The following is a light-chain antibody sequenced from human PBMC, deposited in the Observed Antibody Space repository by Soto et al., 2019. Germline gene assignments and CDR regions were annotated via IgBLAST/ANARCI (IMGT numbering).Light chain of an antibody. V-gene: IGKV1D-13*01. Sequence: GDRGTISGRTSQGFGSPLAWYQQTPGKPPRLLIYDGSTLQSGVPTRFSGSGSETNCTRTISSLQPEDVATDSCQLFYDYTHSFSPGTKVDIK. CDR1: QGFGSP. CDR2: DGS. J-gene: IGKJ3*01. CDR3: QLFYDYTHS.